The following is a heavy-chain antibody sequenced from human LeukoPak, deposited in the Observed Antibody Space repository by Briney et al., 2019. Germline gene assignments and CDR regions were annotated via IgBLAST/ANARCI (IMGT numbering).Heavy chain of an antibody. CDR1: GFTFSSYG. D-gene: IGHD1-1*01. CDR2: IRYDGSNK. Sequence: GGSLRLSCVASGFTFSSYGMHWVRQAPGKGLEWVSFIRYDGSNKYYADSVKGRFTISRDNSKNTLYLQMNSLRAEDTAVYYCAKDWNRLFDYWGQGTLVTVSS. V-gene: IGHV3-30*02. CDR3: AKDWNRLFDY. J-gene: IGHJ4*02.